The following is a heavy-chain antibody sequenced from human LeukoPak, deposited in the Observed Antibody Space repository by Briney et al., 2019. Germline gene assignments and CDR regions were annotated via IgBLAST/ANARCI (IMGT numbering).Heavy chain of an antibody. Sequence: GASVKVSCKASGYTFTSYDINWVRQATGQGLEWMGWMSPNSGNTGYEQKFQGRVTMTRNTSISTAYMELSSLRSDDTAVYYCARDLTAMVTGAFDIWGQGTMVTVSS. CDR2: MSPNSGNT. V-gene: IGHV1-8*01. CDR3: ARDLTAMVTGAFDI. J-gene: IGHJ3*02. D-gene: IGHD5-18*01. CDR1: GYTFTSYD.